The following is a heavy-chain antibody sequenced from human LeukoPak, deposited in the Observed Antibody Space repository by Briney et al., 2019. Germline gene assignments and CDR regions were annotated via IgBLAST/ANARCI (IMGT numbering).Heavy chain of an antibody. Sequence: GRSLRLSCEASGFTFDDYAMHWVRQAPGKGLEWVSGISWNSGSIGYADSVKGRFTISRDNAKNSLYLQMNSLRAEDTALYYCAKAFVEMATMIDYWGQGTLVTVSS. V-gene: IGHV3-9*01. CDR3: AKAFVEMATMIDY. CDR2: ISWNSGSI. D-gene: IGHD5-24*01. J-gene: IGHJ4*02. CDR1: GFTFDDYA.